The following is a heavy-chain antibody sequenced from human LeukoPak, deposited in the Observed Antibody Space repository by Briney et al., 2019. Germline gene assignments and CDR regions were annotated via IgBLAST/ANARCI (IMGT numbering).Heavy chain of an antibody. V-gene: IGHV4-4*07. D-gene: IGHD6-19*01. J-gene: IGHJ4*02. CDR3: ARGYTGGWYYFEY. Sequence: SETLSLICTVSGDSICSYYGNWIRRPAGKGLEWIGRISASGSTNYNPSLKSRVTMSVDTSKSQFSLRLSSVTAADTAVYYCARGYTGGWYYFEYWGQGTPVTVSS. CDR1: GDSICSYY. CDR2: ISASGST.